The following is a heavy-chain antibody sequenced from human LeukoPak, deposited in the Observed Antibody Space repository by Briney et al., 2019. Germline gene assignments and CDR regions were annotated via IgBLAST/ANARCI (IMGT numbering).Heavy chain of an antibody. Sequence: ASVKVSCKASGYTFTSYGISWVRQAPGQGLEWMGWISAYNGNTNYAQKLQGRVTMTTDTSTSTAYMELRSLRSDDTAVYYCARAAAGTNPYYYYYMDVWGKGTTVTVSS. CDR3: ARAAAGTNPYYYYYMDV. CDR1: GYTFTSYG. CDR2: ISAYNGNT. J-gene: IGHJ6*03. V-gene: IGHV1-18*01. D-gene: IGHD6-13*01.